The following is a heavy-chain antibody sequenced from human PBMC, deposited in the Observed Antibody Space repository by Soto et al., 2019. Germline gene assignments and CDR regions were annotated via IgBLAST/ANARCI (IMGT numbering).Heavy chain of an antibody. Sequence: GESLKISCAASGFTFSSYWMSWVRQAPGKGPEWVANIKQDGSEKYYVDSVKGRFTISRDNAKNSLYLQMNSLRAEDTAVYYCARDRYSYYDFWSGSLPYYYYGMDVWGQGTTVTVSS. D-gene: IGHD3-3*01. J-gene: IGHJ6*02. CDR2: IKQDGSEK. V-gene: IGHV3-7*01. CDR1: GFTFSSYW. CDR3: ARDRYSYYDFWSGSLPYYYYGMDV.